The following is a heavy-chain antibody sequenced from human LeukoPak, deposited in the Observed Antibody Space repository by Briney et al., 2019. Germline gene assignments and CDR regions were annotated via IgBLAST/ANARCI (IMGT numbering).Heavy chain of an antibody. D-gene: IGHD3-16*02. V-gene: IGHV1-18*01. CDR3: ARGSLGDYVWGSYRHDFDY. J-gene: IGHJ4*02. CDR1: GYTFTSYG. Sequence: GASVKVSCKASGYTFTSYGISWVRQAPGQGLEWMGWISAYNGNTNYAQKLQGRVTMTTDTSTSTAYMELRSLRSDDTAVYYCARGSLGDYVWGSYRHDFDYWGQGTLVTVSS. CDR2: ISAYNGNT.